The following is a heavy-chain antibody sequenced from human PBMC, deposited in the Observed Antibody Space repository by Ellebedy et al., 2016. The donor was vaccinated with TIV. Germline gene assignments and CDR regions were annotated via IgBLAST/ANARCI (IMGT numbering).Heavy chain of an antibody. V-gene: IGHV1-18*01. Sequence: ASVKVSCKASGYTFTSYGISWVRQAPGQGLEWMGWISVYNGNTNYAQKFQGRVTMTTDTHTSTAYMELSSLRSEDTAIYYCARGDSNFYAYSGNSGFDYWGQGTLVTVSS. D-gene: IGHD1-26*01. CDR2: ISVYNGNT. CDR1: GYTFTSYG. J-gene: IGHJ4*02. CDR3: ARGDSNFYAYSGNSGFDY.